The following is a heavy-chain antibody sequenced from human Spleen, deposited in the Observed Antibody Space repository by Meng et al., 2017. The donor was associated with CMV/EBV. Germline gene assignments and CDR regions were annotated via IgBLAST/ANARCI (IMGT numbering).Heavy chain of an antibody. CDR3: ARAGDLASGYSSSWYSFDY. D-gene: IGHD6-13*01. V-gene: IGHV1-69*05. J-gene: IGHJ4*02. CDR2: TIPIFGTA. Sequence: SVKVSCKAPGGTFSFYAITWVRQAPGQGLEWMGGTIPIFGTANYAQKFQGRVTMTRDTSTSTVYMELSSLRSEDTAVYYCARAGDLASGYSSSWYSFDYWGQGTLVTVSS. CDR1: GGTFSFYA.